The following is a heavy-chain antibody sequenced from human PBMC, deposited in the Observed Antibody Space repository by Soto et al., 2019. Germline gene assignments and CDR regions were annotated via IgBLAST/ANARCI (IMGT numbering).Heavy chain of an antibody. D-gene: IGHD3-22*01. CDR3: ARDQLGYYDSSGYSPFDY. V-gene: IGHV1-69*01. CDR2: IIPIFGTA. Sequence: QVQLVQSGAEVKKPGSSVKVSCKASGGTFSSYAISWVRQAPGQGLEWMGGIIPIFGTANYAQKFQGRVTITADESTSTAYMELSSLRSEDTAVYYCARDQLGYYDSSGYSPFDYWGQGTLVTVSS. J-gene: IGHJ4*02. CDR1: GGTFSSYA.